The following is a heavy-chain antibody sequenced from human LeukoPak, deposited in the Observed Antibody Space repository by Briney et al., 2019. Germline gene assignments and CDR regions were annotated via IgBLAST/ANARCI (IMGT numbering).Heavy chain of an antibody. CDR3: VRDWFSEGSAAFDS. J-gene: IGHJ4*02. CDR2: INKDGTTT. CDR1: RFTPSYYW. D-gene: IGHD1-26*01. Sequence: GGSLRLSCVASRFTPSYYWMHWVRQVPGKGLVWVSRINKDGTTTDYADSVKGRFTISRDNAKNTVFLQMTSLRLEDTAIYYCVRDWFSEGSAAFDSWGQGTLVTVSS. V-gene: IGHV3-74*01.